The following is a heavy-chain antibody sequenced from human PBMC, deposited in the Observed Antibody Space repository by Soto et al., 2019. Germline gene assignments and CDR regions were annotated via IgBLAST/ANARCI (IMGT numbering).Heavy chain of an antibody. V-gene: IGHV4-59*01. D-gene: IGHD4-4*01. CDR2: IYYSGST. CDR3: AGIHDYSNVPYYYYYMDV. CDR1: GGSISSYY. J-gene: IGHJ6*03. Sequence: SETLSLTCTVSGGSISSYYWSWIRQPPGKGLEWIGYIYYSGSTNYNPSLKSRVTISVDTSKNQFSLKLSSVTAADTAVYYCAGIHDYSNVPYYYYYMDVWGKGTTVTVSS.